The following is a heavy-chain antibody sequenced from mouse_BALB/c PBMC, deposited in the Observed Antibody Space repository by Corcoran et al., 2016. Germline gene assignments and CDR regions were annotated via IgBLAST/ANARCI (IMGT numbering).Heavy chain of an antibody. CDR3: SRWGNYAMDY. CDR1: GFNIKDTY. J-gene: IGHJ4*01. V-gene: IGHV14-3*02. Sequence: EVQLQQSGAELVKPGASVKLSCTASGFNIKDTYMHWVKQRPEQGLEWSGRIDPANGNTKYDPKFQGKATITADTSSNTAYLQLSSLTSEDTAVYYCSRWGNYAMDYWGQGTSVTVSS. CDR2: IDPANGNT.